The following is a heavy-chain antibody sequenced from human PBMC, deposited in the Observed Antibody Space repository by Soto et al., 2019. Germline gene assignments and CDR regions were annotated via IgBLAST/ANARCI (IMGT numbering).Heavy chain of an antibody. Sequence: PSETLSLTCTVSGGSISSYYWSWIRQPPGKGLEWIGYIYYSGSTNYNPYLKSRVTISVDTSKNQFSLKLSSVTAADTAVYYCARRYGDYFDYWGQGTLVTVSS. CDR3: ARRYGDYFDY. CDR2: IYYSGST. CDR1: GGSISSYY. V-gene: IGHV4-59*08. D-gene: IGHD4-17*01. J-gene: IGHJ4*02.